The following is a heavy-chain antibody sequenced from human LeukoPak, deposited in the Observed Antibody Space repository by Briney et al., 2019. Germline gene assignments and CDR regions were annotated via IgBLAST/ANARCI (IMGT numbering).Heavy chain of an antibody. J-gene: IGHJ4*02. Sequence: GGSLRLSCAASGFTFSSYEMNWVRQAPGKGLEWVSYISSSGSTIYYADSVKGRFTISRDNAKNSLYLQMNSLRAEDTSVYYCASPSDYFDYWGQGTLVTVSS. V-gene: IGHV3-48*03. CDR2: ISSSGSTI. CDR3: ASPSDYFDY. CDR1: GFTFSSYE.